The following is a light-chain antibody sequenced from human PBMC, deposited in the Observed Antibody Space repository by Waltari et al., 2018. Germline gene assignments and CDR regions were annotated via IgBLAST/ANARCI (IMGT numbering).Light chain of an antibody. J-gene: IGKJ2*01. CDR3: QQSHGFPYT. CDR1: QSVTPS. V-gene: IGKV1-39*01. CDR2: ATS. Sequence: DIQMTQSPSSLSASAGDRVTITCRASQSVTPSLNWYQQRSGKAPKLLIYATSSLQSGVPSRFSGGGSGTEFTLTIISLQPEDFATYYCQQSHGFPYTFGQGTKVEMK.